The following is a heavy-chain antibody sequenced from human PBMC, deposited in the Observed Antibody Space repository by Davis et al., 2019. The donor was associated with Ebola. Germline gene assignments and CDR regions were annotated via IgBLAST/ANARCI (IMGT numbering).Heavy chain of an antibody. CDR2: INPNSGGT. D-gene: IGHD2-2*01. CDR1: GYTLTELS. V-gene: IGHV1-2*02. J-gene: IGHJ6*02. CDR3: AYQQSYRYYGMDV. Sequence: ASVKVSCKVSGYTLTELSMHWVRQAPGQGLEWMGWINPNSGGTNYAQKFQGRVTMTRDTSISTAYMELSRLRSDDTAVYYCAYQQSYRYYGMDVWGQGTTVTVSS.